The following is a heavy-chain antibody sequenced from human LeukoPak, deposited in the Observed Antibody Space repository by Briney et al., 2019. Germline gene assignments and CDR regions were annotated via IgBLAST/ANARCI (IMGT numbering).Heavy chain of an antibody. D-gene: IGHD7-27*01. V-gene: IGHV4-38-2*01. CDR1: GYSISSGFF. Sequence: SETLSLTCVVSGYSISSGFFWAWIRQPPGKGLEWFGSIYHSGSTSYNPSLKSRVTISVDTSKNQLSLKLSSVTAADTAVYYCARQRGLPGAIDYWGQGTLVTVFS. J-gene: IGHJ4*02. CDR2: IYHSGST. CDR3: ARQRGLPGAIDY.